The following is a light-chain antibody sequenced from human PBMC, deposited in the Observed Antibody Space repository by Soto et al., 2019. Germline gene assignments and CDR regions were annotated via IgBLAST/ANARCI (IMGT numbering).Light chain of an antibody. V-gene: IGKV1-5*01. CDR3: QQYNNYWT. CDR2: DAS. J-gene: IGKJ1*01. CDR1: QSISSW. Sequence: DIQMTHSPSSLSASLGDRVAVTCRASQSISSWLAWYQQKPGKAPKLLIYDASSLESGVPSRFSGSGSATEFTLTISSLQPDDFATYYCQQYNNYWTFGQGTKVDIK.